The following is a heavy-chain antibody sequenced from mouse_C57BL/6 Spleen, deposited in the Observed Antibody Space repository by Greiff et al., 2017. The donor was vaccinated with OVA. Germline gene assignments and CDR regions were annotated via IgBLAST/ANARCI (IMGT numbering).Heavy chain of an antibody. Sequence: DVQLQESGTVLARPGASVKMSCKTSGYTFTSYWMHWVKQRPGQGLEWIGAIYPGNSDTSYNQKFKGKAKLTAVTSASTAYMELSSLTNEDSAVYYCAITTVVATYFDYWGQGTTLTVSS. V-gene: IGHV1-5*01. CDR3: AITTVVATYFDY. CDR1: GYTFTSYW. J-gene: IGHJ2*01. D-gene: IGHD1-1*01. CDR2: IYPGNSDT.